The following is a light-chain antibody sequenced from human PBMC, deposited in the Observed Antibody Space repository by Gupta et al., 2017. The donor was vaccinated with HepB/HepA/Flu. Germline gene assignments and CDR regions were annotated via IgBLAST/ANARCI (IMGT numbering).Light chain of an antibody. V-gene: IGKV3-20*01. Sequence: EIVLTQSPATLSLSRGERATISCRASQSVSSSYLAWYQQKPGQAPRLLIYGASSRATGIPDRFSGSGSGTDFTLTISRLEPEDFAVYYCQQYGSSPWTFGQGTKVEIK. CDR1: QSVSSSY. CDR3: QQYGSSPWT. J-gene: IGKJ1*01. CDR2: GAS.